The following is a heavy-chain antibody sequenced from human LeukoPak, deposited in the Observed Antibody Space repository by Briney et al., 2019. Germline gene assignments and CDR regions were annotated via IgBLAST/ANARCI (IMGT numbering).Heavy chain of an antibody. CDR1: GFTLSDYY. CDR2: ISSSGSTI. D-gene: IGHD6-19*01. Sequence: GRSLRLPCAASGFTLSDYYMSWIRQAPGMGLEWVSYISSSGSTIHDADSAKGRFTISRDNAKNSLYLQMNSLRAEDTAVYYCARNRKYRSGWNGGTLGYYFYMDVWGKGTTVTVSS. J-gene: IGHJ6*03. V-gene: IGHV3-11*01. CDR3: ARNRKYRSGWNGGTLGYYFYMDV.